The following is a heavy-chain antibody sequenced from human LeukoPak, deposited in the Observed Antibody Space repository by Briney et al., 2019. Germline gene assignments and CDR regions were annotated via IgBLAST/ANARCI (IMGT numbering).Heavy chain of an antibody. CDR3: ARAAMVRGVDYFDS. J-gene: IGHJ4*02. CDR1: GLTFSSYA. V-gene: IGHV3-23*01. Sequence: PGGSLRLSCAASGLTFSSYAMSWVRQAPGKGLEWVSVISGSGGATYYADSVKGRFTISRDNSKNTLYLQMNSLRAEDTAVYYCARAAMVRGVDYFDSWGQGTLVTVSS. CDR2: ISGSGGAT. D-gene: IGHD3-10*01.